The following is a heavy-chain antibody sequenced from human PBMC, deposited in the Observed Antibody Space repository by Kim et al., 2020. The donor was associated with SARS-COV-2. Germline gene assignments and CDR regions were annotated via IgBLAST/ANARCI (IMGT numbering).Heavy chain of an antibody. CDR1: GGSISSYY. CDR2: IYYSGST. D-gene: IGHD6-13*01. J-gene: IGHJ5*02. Sequence: SETLSLTCTVSGGSISSYYWSWIRQPPGKGLEWIGYIYYSGSTNYNPSLKSRVTISVDTSKNQFSLKLSSVTAADTAVYYCARHHGYSSSWYSQTSTNNWFDPWGQGTLVTVSS. CDR3: ARHHGYSSSWYSQTSTNNWFDP. V-gene: IGHV4-59*08.